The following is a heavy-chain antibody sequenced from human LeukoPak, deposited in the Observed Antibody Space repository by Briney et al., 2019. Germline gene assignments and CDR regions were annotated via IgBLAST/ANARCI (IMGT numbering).Heavy chain of an antibody. CDR2: ISSSGSAI. V-gene: IGHV3-48*03. D-gene: IGHD4-23*01. CDR3: ARDNSDNGGNSGGVDY. CDR1: GFTFSSYE. J-gene: IGHJ4*02. Sequence: GGSLRLSCAASGFTFSSYEMNWVRQAPGKGLEWVSYISSSGSAIYYADSVKGRFTISRDNAKNSLYLQMNSLRAEDTAVYYCARDNSDNGGNSGGVDYWGQRTLVTVSS.